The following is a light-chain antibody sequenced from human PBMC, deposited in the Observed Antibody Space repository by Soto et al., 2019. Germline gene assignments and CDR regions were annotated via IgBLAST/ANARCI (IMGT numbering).Light chain of an antibody. CDR2: DAS. CDR1: QSVSSY. J-gene: IGKJ3*01. CDR3: QQYGSSSFT. V-gene: IGKV3-11*01. Sequence: EIVLTQSPATLSLSPGERATLSCRASQSVSSYLAWYQQKPGQAPRLLIYDASNRATGIPARFSASGSGTDFTLTISSLEPEDFAVYYCQQYGSSSFTFGPGTKVDIK.